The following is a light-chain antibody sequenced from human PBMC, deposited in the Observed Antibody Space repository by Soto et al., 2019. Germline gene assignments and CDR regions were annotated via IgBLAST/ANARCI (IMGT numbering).Light chain of an antibody. V-gene: IGKV1-39*01. CDR2: AAS. CDR3: QESYSTPL. J-gene: IGKJ4*01. Sequence: DIQMTQSPSSLSASVGDRVTITCRASQSISSYLNWYQQKPGKAPKLLIYAASSLQSGVPSRFSGSGSGTEFTLTISSLQPEDSATYYCQESYSTPLFGGGTKVDIK. CDR1: QSISSY.